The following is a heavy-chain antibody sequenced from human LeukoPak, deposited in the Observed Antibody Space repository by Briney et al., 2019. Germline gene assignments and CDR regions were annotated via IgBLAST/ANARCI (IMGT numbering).Heavy chain of an antibody. D-gene: IGHD2-15*01. CDR3: AKDRCSGGSCYFDY. J-gene: IGHJ4*02. V-gene: IGHV3-23*01. CDR1: GFTFISYF. CDR2: ISSSGGST. Sequence: GGSLRLSFAASGFTFISYFMNWVRQAPGKGLEWVSAISSSGGSTYYADSVKGRFTISRGNSKNTLYLQMNSLRAEDTAVYHCAKDRCSGGSCYFDYWGQGTLVTVSS.